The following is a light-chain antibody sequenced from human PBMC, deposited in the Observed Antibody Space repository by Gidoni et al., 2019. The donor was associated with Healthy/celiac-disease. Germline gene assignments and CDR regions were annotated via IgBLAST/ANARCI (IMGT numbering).Light chain of an antibody. CDR1: HGISNY. Sequence: DIQMTQSPSSLSASVGDSVTITCRASHGISNYLAWYQQKPGKVPKLLIYAASTLQSGVPSRFSGSGSGTDFTLTISSLQPEDVATYYCQKYNSALLAFGPGTKVDIK. J-gene: IGKJ3*01. V-gene: IGKV1-27*01. CDR2: AAS. CDR3: QKYNSALLA.